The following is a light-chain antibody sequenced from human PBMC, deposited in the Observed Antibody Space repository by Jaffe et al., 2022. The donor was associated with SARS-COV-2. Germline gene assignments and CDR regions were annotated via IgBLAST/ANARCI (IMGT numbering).Light chain of an antibody. CDR3: QQYNSALVT. Sequence: DIQMTQSPSSLSASVGDRVTITCRASQAIINYLAWYQHKPGKPPQLLIYSASTLQSGVPSRFSGGGSGTDFTLTISSLQPEDVATYYCQQYNSALVTFGGGTKVEIK. CDR1: QAIINY. CDR2: SAS. J-gene: IGKJ4*01. V-gene: IGKV1-27*01.